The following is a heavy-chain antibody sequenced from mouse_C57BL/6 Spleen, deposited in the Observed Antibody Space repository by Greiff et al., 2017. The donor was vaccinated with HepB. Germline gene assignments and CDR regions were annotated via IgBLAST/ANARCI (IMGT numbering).Heavy chain of an antibody. CDR1: GFTFSSYA. Sequence: EVQGVESGGGLVKPGGSLKLSCAASGFTFSSYAMSWVRQTPEKRLEWVATISDGGSYTYYPDNVKGRFTISRDNAKNNLYLQMSHLKSEDTAMYYCARDSGIYDGDYFDYWGQGTTLTVSS. CDR3: ARDSGIYDGDYFDY. D-gene: IGHD2-3*01. CDR2: ISDGGSYT. J-gene: IGHJ2*01. V-gene: IGHV5-4*01.